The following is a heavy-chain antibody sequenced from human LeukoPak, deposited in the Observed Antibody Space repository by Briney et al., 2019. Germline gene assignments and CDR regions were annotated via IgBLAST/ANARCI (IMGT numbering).Heavy chain of an antibody. J-gene: IGHJ4*02. CDR2: ISYDGSNK. CDR3: AKDPGMAPIIKYYFDY. Sequence: GRSLRLSCAASGFTFSSYGMHWVRQAPGKGLEWVAVISYDGSNKYYADSVKGRFTISRDNSKNTLYLQMNSLRAEVTAVYYCAKDPGMAPIIKYYFDYWGQGTLVTVSS. CDR1: GFTFSSYG. V-gene: IGHV3-30*18. D-gene: IGHD5-24*01.